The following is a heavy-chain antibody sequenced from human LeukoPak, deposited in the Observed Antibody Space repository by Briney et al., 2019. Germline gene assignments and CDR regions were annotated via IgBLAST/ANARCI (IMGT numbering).Heavy chain of an antibody. Sequence: GGSLRLSCAASGFTFFNYAMSWVRQAPGKGLEWVSGIIASGASTYNADSVKGPFTTSRANSTNTLYRRINSLTAEATAFYYCAKSSGDNCYRDNILHWGQGTLVTVSS. CDR1: GFTFFNYA. CDR2: IIASGAST. J-gene: IGHJ4*02. V-gene: IGHV3-23*01. CDR3: AKSSGDNCYRDNILH. D-gene: IGHD2-15*01.